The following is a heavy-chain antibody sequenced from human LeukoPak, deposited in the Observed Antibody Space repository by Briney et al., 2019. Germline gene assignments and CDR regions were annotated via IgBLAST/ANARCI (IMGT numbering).Heavy chain of an antibody. D-gene: IGHD5-12*01. J-gene: IGHJ4*02. CDR3: ARPVDNYFDC. Sequence: GGSLRLSCAASGFTFVNYGMNWVRQAPGKGLEWVSFISSISSTIYYADSVKGRFTISRDNAKNSLYLQMDSLRAEDTAVYYCARPVDNYFDCWGQGTLVTVSS. V-gene: IGHV3-48*01. CDR2: ISSISSTI. CDR1: GFTFVNYG.